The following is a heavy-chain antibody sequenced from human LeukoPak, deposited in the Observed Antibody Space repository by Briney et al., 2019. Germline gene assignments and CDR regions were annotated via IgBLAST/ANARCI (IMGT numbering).Heavy chain of an antibody. J-gene: IGHJ2*01. V-gene: IGHV3-23*01. D-gene: IGHD5-18*01. CDR1: GFNFSSYA. CDR2: ISGSGGST. CDR3: AKEGGVDTAMVYRVSYSWSYFDL. Sequence: GGSLRLSCAASGFNFSSYAMSWVRQAPGKGLEWVTAISGSGGSTYYADSVKGRFTISRDNSKNTLYLQMNSLRAEDTAVYYCAKEGGVDTAMVYRVSYSWSYFDLWGRGTLVTVSS.